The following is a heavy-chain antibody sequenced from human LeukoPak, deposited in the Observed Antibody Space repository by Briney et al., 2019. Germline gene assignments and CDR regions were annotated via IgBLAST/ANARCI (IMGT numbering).Heavy chain of an antibody. D-gene: IGHD3-22*01. J-gene: IGHJ1*01. CDR3: AKNMDSSVTPFQH. V-gene: IGHV3-23*01. CDR2: ISASGGET. CDR1: GFTFTDYA. Sequence: GGSLRLSCAASGFTFTDYAMIWVRQAPGKGLESFSSISASGGETYYADSVRGRFTISRDNSKSTLYLQMNSLRAEDTAVYYCAKNMDSSVTPFQHWGQGTLVTVSS.